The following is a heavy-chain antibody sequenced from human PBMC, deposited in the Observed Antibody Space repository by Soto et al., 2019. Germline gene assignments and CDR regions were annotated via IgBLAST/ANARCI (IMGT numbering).Heavy chain of an antibody. V-gene: IGHV6-1*01. CDR2: TYYRSKWYN. Sequence: SQTLSLTCVISGDSVSSNSAAWNWIRQSPSRGLEWLGRTYYRSKWYNDYAVSVKSRITINPDTSKNQFSLQLNSVTPEDTAVYYCARVARPPSVEYSSSSAGTYYYGMDVWGQGTTVTVSS. D-gene: IGHD6-6*01. J-gene: IGHJ6*02. CDR1: GDSVSSNSAA. CDR3: ARVARPPSVEYSSSSAGTYYYGMDV.